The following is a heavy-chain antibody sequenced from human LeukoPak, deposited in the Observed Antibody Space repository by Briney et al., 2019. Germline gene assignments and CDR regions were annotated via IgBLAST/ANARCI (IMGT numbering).Heavy chain of an antibody. CDR1: GGSISSSSYY. Sequence: SETLSLTCTVSGGSISSSSYYWGWIRQPPGKGLEWTGSIYYSGSTYYNPSLKSRVTISVDTSKNQFSLKLSSVTAADTAVYYCASEYSSGTIDYWGQGTLVTVSS. CDR3: ASEYSSGTIDY. D-gene: IGHD6-25*01. J-gene: IGHJ4*02. V-gene: IGHV4-39*01. CDR2: IYYSGST.